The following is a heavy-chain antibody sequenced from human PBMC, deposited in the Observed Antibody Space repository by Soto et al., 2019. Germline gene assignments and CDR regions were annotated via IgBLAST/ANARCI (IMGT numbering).Heavy chain of an antibody. CDR3: ANHGMDV. Sequence: GGSLRLSCAASGFTFSSYGMHWVRQAPGKGLEWVAVISYDGSNKYYADSVKGRFTISRDNSKNTLYLQMNSLRAEDTAVYYCANHGMDVWGQGTTVTVSS. CDR1: GFTFSSYG. J-gene: IGHJ6*02. CDR2: ISYDGSNK. V-gene: IGHV3-30*18.